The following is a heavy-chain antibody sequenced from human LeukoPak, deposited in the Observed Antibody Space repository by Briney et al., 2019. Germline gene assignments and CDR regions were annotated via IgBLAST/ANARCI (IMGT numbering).Heavy chain of an antibody. D-gene: IGHD3-3*01. CDR3: ARGFTIFGVGV. Sequence: GGSLRLSCAASGFTFSSYAMHWVRQAPGKGLEWVAVISYDGSNKYYADSVKGRFTISRDNSKNTLYLQMNSLRAEDTAVYYCARGFTIFGVGVWGKGTTVTVSS. CDR1: GFTFSSYA. J-gene: IGHJ6*04. CDR2: ISYDGSNK. V-gene: IGHV3-30-3*01.